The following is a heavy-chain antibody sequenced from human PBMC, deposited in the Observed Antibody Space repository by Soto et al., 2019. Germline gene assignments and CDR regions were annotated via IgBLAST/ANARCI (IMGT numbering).Heavy chain of an antibody. D-gene: IGHD6-13*01. V-gene: IGHV3-53*01. Sequence: GGSLRLSCAASGFTVSSNYMSWVRQAPGKGLDWVSFIYSGGSTYYADSVKGRFTISRDNSKNSLYLQMNSLRAEDTAVYCCARDRKGIAAAADYGMDVWGQGTTVTVSS. CDR1: GFTVSSNY. J-gene: IGHJ6*02. CDR3: ARDRKGIAAAADYGMDV. CDR2: IYSGGST.